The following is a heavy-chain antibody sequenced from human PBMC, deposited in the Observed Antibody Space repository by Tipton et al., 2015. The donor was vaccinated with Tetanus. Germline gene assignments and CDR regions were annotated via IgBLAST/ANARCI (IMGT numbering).Heavy chain of an antibody. D-gene: IGHD2-8*01. CDR1: GDSMTRYY. CDR3: ARRSYCTSTRCFDAFDL. CDR2: IFHSGST. Sequence: TVSLTCTVSGDSMTRYYWSWIRQPPGKGLEWISYIFHSGSTNYNPSLKSRVTISMDTSKNQIYLKLNSVTAADTAVYFCARRSYCTSTRCFDAFDLWGPGTRVTVSS. J-gene: IGHJ3*01. V-gene: IGHV4-59*01.